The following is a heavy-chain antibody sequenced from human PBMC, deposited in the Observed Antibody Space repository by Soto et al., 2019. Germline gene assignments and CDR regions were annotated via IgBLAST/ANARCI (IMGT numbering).Heavy chain of an antibody. V-gene: IGHV3-23*01. Sequence: GGSLRPSCAASGFSFSYFGMTWVRQAPGKGLEWVSTIHREGTNTHYADSVKGRFTISRDNSKDTLYLEMNSLRAEDTAIYFCAKDPSTGSADFWGQGTLVTVSS. CDR1: GFSFSYFG. CDR3: AKDPSTGSADF. CDR2: IHREGTNT. J-gene: IGHJ4*02. D-gene: IGHD3-9*01.